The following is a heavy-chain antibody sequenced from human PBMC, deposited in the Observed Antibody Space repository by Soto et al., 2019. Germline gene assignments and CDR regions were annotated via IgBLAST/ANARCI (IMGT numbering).Heavy chain of an antibody. V-gene: IGHV1-69*06. CDR2: TIPVFNTA. CDR1: GGTLSDHG. J-gene: IGHJ3*02. D-gene: IGHD3-10*01. CDR3: ARGVYGSGNYYTGPSAFDI. Sequence: QVQLEKSGAEVKKPGSSVKVSCKASGGTLSDHGVAWLRQAPGQGLEWMGGTIPVFNTAKYAQKLQGRVTVTADKFTNIAYMELSSLRSEDTAFYFCARGVYGSGNYYTGPSAFDIWGQGTVVIVSS.